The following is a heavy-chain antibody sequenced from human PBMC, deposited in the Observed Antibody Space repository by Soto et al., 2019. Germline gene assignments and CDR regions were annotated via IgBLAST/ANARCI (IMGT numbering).Heavy chain of an antibody. CDR2: IYHSGST. CDR3: GKVLVGATGHTDSDS. V-gene: IGHV4-38-2*01. Sequence: ETLSLTCAVSGYSISSGYYWGWIRQPPGKGLEWIGSIYHSGSTYYNPSLKSRVIISVDTSKNQFSLKLTSVTAADTALYYCGKVLVGATGHTDSDSWGPGTLVTVSS. D-gene: IGHD2-15*01. J-gene: IGHJ4*02. CDR1: GYSISSGYY.